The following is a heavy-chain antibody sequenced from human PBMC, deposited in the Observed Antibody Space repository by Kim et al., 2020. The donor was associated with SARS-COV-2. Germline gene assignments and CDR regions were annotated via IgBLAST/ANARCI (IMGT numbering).Heavy chain of an antibody. J-gene: IGHJ6*02. Sequence: ASVKVSCKGSGYTFINYHMHWVRQAPGQGLEWLGIINPSGATTSYSQNFQGRVTVTRDTSTSTVYMELSSLTSEDTAVYYCARLALAGGLDVWGQGTTVTVSS. CDR3: ARLALAGGLDV. CDR2: INPSGATT. V-gene: IGHV1-46*01. CDR1: GYTFINYH.